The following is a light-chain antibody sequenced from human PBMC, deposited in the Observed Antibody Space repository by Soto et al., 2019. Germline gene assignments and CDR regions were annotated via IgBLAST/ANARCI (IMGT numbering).Light chain of an antibody. V-gene: IGKV3-20*01. CDR3: QQYGSSLGVT. CDR2: GAS. J-gene: IGKJ5*01. CDR1: HSVSIN. Sequence: IVMTHSPATLSVSPGEIATLSFRAIHSVSINLAWYQQKPLQCPRLLIYGASSRATGIPDRFSGSASGTDFPLTSSRLEHEVFAVYYCQQYGSSLGVTFGQGTRLEIK.